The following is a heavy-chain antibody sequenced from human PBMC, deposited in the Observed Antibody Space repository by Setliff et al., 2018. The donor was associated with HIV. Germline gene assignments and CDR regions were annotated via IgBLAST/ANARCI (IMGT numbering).Heavy chain of an antibody. CDR2: LYTSGST. V-gene: IGHV4-61*09. CDR1: GGSISSGNYY. CDR3: ARQGAGYSDDY. Sequence: SETLSLTCTVSGGSISSGNYYWSWIRQPAGKGLEWIGHLYTSGSTNYNPSLKSRVTISVDTSRNQFSLKLSSVTAADTAVYYCARQGAGYSDDYWGQGTLVTVSS. J-gene: IGHJ4*02. D-gene: IGHD5-18*01.